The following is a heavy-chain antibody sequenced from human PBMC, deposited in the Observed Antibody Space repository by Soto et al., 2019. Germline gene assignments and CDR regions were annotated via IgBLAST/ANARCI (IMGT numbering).Heavy chain of an antibody. V-gene: IGHV3-33*01. CDR2: IWYDGSKK. J-gene: IGHJ4*02. CDR3: SSYHRGLSDY. D-gene: IGHD5-12*01. CDR1: EFTFSSYG. Sequence: PGGSLGLSCAASEFTFSSYGMHWVRQAPGKGLEWVAVIWYDGSKKYYADSVKGRFTISRDNSKNTLYLQMNSLRAEDTAVYYCSSYHRGLSDYWGQGTSVPVSS.